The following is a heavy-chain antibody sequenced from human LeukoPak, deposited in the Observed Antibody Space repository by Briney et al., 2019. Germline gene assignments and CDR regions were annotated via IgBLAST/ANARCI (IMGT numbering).Heavy chain of an antibody. CDR3: ARVRYHDSSGYYPYYYYGMDV. D-gene: IGHD3-22*01. CDR1: GFTVSSNY. Sequence: PGGSLSLSCAASGFTVSSNYMSWVRQAPGKGLEWVSVIYGGGGTYYADSVKDRFTISRDNSKNTLFFQMNSLRAEDTAVYYCARVRYHDSSGYYPYYYYGMDVWGQGTTVTVSS. CDR2: IYGGGGT. J-gene: IGHJ6*02. V-gene: IGHV3-66*01.